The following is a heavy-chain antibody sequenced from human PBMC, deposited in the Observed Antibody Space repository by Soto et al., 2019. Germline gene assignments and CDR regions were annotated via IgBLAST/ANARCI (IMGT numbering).Heavy chain of an antibody. CDR3: AREGYNWNYEGGWFDP. D-gene: IGHD1-7*01. J-gene: IGHJ5*02. Sequence: QVQLVESGGGVVQPGRSLRLSCAASGFTFSSYAMHWVRQAPGKGLEWVAVISYDGSNKYYADSVKGRFTISRDNSKNQLDLQMNSLRAEDTAVYYCAREGYNWNYEGGWFDPWGQGTLVTVSS. CDR1: GFTFSSYA. V-gene: IGHV3-30-3*01. CDR2: ISYDGSNK.